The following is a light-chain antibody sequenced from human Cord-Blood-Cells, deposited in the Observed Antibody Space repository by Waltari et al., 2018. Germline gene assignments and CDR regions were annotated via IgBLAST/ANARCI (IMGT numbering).Light chain of an antibody. CDR1: QSLLHSNGYNY. CDR3: MQALQTPPWT. Sequence: DIVMTQSPLSLPVTPGEPASISCRSSQSLLHSNGYNYLDWYLQKPGQSPQLLIYLGSTRASVVPDRFRGSGAGTDFTLKISSVEAEDVGVYYCMQALQTPPWTFGQGTKVEIK. CDR2: LGS. V-gene: IGKV2-28*01. J-gene: IGKJ1*01.